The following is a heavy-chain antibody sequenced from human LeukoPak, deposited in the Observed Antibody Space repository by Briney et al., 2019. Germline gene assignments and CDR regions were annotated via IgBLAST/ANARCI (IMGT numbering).Heavy chain of an antibody. CDR3: ARGDYYDSSGYLMGSNYYYYMDV. Sequence: GRSLRLSCAASGFTIDGYAMHWVRLTPGKGLEWVSGISWNSGNIGYADSVKGRFTISRDNAKNSLHLQMNSLRAEDTALYYCARGDYYDSSGYLMGSNYYYYMDVWGKGTTVTVSS. J-gene: IGHJ6*03. D-gene: IGHD3-22*01. V-gene: IGHV3-9*01. CDR2: ISWNSGNI. CDR1: GFTIDGYA.